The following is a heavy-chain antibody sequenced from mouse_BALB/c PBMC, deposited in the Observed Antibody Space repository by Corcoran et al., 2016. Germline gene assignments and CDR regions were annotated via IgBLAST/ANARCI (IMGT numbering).Heavy chain of an antibody. CDR2: IYWDDDK. CDR1: GFSLSTSGMG. CDR3: ARRGYYDYSWFAY. J-gene: IGHJ3*01. D-gene: IGHD2-4*01. Sequence: QVTLKESGPGILQPSQTLSLPCSFSGFSLSTSGMGVSWIRQPSGKGLEWLAHIYWDDDKRYNPSLKSRLTISKDTSRNQVFLKITSVDTADTATHYCARRGYYDYSWFAYWGQGTLVTVSA. V-gene: IGHV8-12*01.